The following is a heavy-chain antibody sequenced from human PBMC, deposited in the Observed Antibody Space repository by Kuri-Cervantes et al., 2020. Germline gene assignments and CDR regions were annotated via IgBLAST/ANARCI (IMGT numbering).Heavy chain of an antibody. CDR2: ISTSSSYI. V-gene: IGHV3-21*04. CDR3: AREGSEYSSSGSFDY. CDR1: GFTLSTYN. D-gene: IGHD6-6*01. Sequence: GESLKISCAASGFTLSTYNMSWVRQAPGKGLEWVSSISTSSSYIFYADSVKGRFTISRDNAKSSMYLQMNSLRAEDTALYYCAREGSEYSSSGSFDYWGQGTLVTVSS. J-gene: IGHJ4*02.